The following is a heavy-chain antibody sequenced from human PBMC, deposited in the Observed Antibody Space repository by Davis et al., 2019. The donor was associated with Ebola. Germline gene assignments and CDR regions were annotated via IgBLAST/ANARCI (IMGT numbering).Heavy chain of an antibody. Sequence: GESLKISCKGSGYSFTSYWIGWVRQMPGKGLEWMGIIYPGDSGTRYSPSFQGQVTISADKSISTAYLQWSSLRSEDTAVYYCARGSGSRIIWFRESHFDYWGQGTLVTVSS. V-gene: IGHV5-51*01. J-gene: IGHJ4*02. D-gene: IGHD3-10*01. CDR2: IYPGDSGT. CDR3: ARGSGSRIIWFRESHFDY. CDR1: GYSFTSYW.